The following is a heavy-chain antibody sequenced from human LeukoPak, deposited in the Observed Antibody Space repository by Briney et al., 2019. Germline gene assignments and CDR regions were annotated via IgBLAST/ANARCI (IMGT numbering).Heavy chain of an antibody. Sequence: GASVKVSCKASGYTFTSYGISWVRQAPGQGLEWMGWISAYNGNPNYAQKLQGRVTMTTDTSTSTAYMELRSLRSDDTAVYYCARRRITMIVVVRDDAFDIWGQGTMVTVSS. V-gene: IGHV1-18*01. CDR3: ARRRITMIVVVRDDAFDI. CDR1: GYTFTSYG. J-gene: IGHJ3*02. CDR2: ISAYNGNP. D-gene: IGHD3-22*01.